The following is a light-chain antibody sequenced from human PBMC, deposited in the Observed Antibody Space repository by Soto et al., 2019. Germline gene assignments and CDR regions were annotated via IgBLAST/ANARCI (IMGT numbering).Light chain of an antibody. J-gene: IGLJ1*01. CDR1: SSDVGRYNY. CDR3: SAYTTTSTTLYV. V-gene: IGLV2-14*01. CDR2: EVS. Sequence: QSALTPPASVSGSPGQSIAISCTGTSSDVGRYNYVSWYQQHPGKAPKLMIYEVSNRPSGVSNRFSGSKSGNTASLTISGLQAEDEADYYCSAYTTTSTTLYVFGSGTKVTVL.